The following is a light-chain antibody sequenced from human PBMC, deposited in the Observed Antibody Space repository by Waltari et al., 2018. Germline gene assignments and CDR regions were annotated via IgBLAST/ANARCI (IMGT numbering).Light chain of an antibody. CDR2: GAS. V-gene: IGKV3-15*01. J-gene: IGKJ1*01. Sequence: EIVMTQSPATLSVFPGESATLSCRASQSIRSNLAWYQHKPGQAPRLLIYGASTRATGIPARFSGSGSGTEFTLTISSLKSEDFAVYFCQQYDNWLGTFGQGTKVEIK. CDR3: QQYDNWLGT. CDR1: QSIRSN.